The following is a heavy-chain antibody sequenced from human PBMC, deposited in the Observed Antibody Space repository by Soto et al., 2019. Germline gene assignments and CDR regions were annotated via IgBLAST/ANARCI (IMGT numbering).Heavy chain of an antibody. CDR1: GFIFRNYV. CDR3: AKSHLDLYMYDY. V-gene: IGHV3-23*01. D-gene: IGHD1-1*01. J-gene: IGHJ4*02. Sequence: EVQLSESGGGLVQPGGSLRLSCTASGFIFRNYVMTWVRQSPGKGLEWVSSIIGSGGTTYYTDSVKCRFTISRDNSKNTLFLQINSLRAEDTAVYYCAKSHLDLYMYDYWGQGTLVTVSS. CDR2: IIGSGGTT.